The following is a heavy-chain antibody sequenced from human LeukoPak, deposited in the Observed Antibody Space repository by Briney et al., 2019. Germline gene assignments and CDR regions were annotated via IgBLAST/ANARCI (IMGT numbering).Heavy chain of an antibody. J-gene: IGHJ4*02. Sequence: SVKVSCKASGFTFTSSAMQWVRQARGQRLEWIGWIVVGSGNTNYAQKFQGRVTMTRDTSTSTVYMELSSLRSGDTAVYYCARFAVHRRLAVAGQFGLDYWGQGTLVTVSS. V-gene: IGHV1-58*02. CDR1: GFTFTSSA. CDR2: IVVGSGNT. CDR3: ARFAVHRRLAVAGQFGLDY. D-gene: IGHD6-19*01.